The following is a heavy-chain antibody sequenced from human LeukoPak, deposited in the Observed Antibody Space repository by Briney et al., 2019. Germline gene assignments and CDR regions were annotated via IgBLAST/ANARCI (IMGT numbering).Heavy chain of an antibody. Sequence: ASVKVSCKASGGTFSSYAISWVRHAPGQGLEWMGRIIPILGIANYAQKFQGKVTITADKSTSTAYMELSSLRSEDTAVYYCARDELAYCGGDCPLYFDYWGQGTLVTVSS. J-gene: IGHJ4*02. CDR3: ARDELAYCGGDCPLYFDY. D-gene: IGHD2-21*01. V-gene: IGHV1-69*04. CDR1: GGTFSSYA. CDR2: IIPILGIA.